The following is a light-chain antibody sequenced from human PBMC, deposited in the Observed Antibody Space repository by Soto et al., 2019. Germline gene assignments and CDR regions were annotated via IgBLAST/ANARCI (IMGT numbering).Light chain of an antibody. CDR1: QSITTL. V-gene: IGKV1-5*03. Sequence: DIQMTQSPSTLSASVGDRVIITCRARQSITTLLAWYQQKPGNAPNLLIYNASTLKSRIPSRFNGSGSGTEYTLAISSLQPEDFATYYWQQNDNDSWTFGQGTKVEIK. J-gene: IGKJ1*01. CDR2: NAS. CDR3: QQNDNDSWT.